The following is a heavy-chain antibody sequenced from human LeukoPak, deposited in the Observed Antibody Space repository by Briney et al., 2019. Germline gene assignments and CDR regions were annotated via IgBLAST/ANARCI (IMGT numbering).Heavy chain of an antibody. CDR2: ISWNSGSI. J-gene: IGHJ5*02. CDR3: AKAAADSSGLVNWFDP. Sequence: GGSLRLSCAASGFTFDDYAMHWVRQAPGKGLEWVSGISWNSGSIGYADSVKGRFTISRDNAKNSLYLQMNSLRAEDTALYYCAKAAADSSGLVNWFDPWGQGTLVTVSS. D-gene: IGHD3-22*01. CDR1: GFTFDDYA. V-gene: IGHV3-9*01.